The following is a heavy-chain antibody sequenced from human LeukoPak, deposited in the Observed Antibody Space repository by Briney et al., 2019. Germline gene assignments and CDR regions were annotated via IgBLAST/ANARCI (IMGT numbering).Heavy chain of an antibody. J-gene: IGHJ6*02. CDR2: IYSGGGT. CDR1: GFTVSSMY. CDR3: EREVYYYGMHV. V-gene: IGHV3-53*01. Sequence: GGSLSLSCSASGFTVSSMYMGWVRQGPGKGLEWVSVIYSGGGTYYADFVKARFTISRDNSKNTLYLQMNSLRAEDTAVYYCEREVYYYGMHVWGQGTTVTVSS.